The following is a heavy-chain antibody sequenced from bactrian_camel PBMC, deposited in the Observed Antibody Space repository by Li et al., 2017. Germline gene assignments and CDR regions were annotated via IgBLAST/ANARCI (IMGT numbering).Heavy chain of an antibody. V-gene: IGHV3S40*01. J-gene: IGHJ4*01. Sequence: VQLVESGGGLVQPGGSLKLSCAASGFPSSSYDMSWVRQAPGKGLEWVSLINSGGGTTYYTDSVKGRFSISRDNAKNTLYLQLNSLQTEDSAMYYCAKTGGTWHEYDYWGQGTQVT. CDR2: INSGGGTT. CDR3: AKTGGTWHEYDY. CDR1: GFPSSSYD. D-gene: IGHD7*01.